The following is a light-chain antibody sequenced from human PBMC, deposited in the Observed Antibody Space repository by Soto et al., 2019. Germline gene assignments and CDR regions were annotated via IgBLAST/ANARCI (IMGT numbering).Light chain of an antibody. V-gene: IGKV1-5*03. CDR2: KAS. CDR3: QQYNSYPWT. J-gene: IGKJ1*01. CDR1: QSISSW. Sequence: DIQMTQSPSTLSESVGDRVTITCRASQSISSWLAWYQQKPGKAPKLLIYKASSLEIGVPSRLSRSGSGTEFTHTISRLQPDYFATYYCQQYNSYPWTFGQGTKVEIK.